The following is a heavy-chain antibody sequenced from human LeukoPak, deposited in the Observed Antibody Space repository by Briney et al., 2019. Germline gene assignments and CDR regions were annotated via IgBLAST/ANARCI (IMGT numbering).Heavy chain of an antibody. CDR2: IYYSGST. Sequence: PSETLSLTCTVSGGSISSSSYYWGWIRQPPGKGLEWIGSIYYSGSTYYNPSLKSRVTISVDTSKNQFSLKLSSVTAADTAVYYCASHYDILTYYFDYWGPGTLVTVSS. V-gene: IGHV4-39*01. D-gene: IGHD3-9*01. CDR1: GGSISSSSYY. J-gene: IGHJ4*02. CDR3: ASHYDILTYYFDY.